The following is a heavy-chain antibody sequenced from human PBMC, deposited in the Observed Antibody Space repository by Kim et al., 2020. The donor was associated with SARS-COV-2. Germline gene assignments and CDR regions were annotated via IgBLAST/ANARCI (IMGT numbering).Heavy chain of an antibody. V-gene: IGHV1-3*01. Sequence: ASVKVSCKASGYTFTSYAMHWVRQAPGQRLEWMGWINAGNGNTKYSQKFQGRVTITRDTSASTAYMELSSLRSEDTAVYYCARDSGGRQLVPFLFVYWGQGTLVTVSS. D-gene: IGHD6-13*01. CDR3: ARDSGGRQLVPFLFVY. J-gene: IGHJ4*02. CDR2: INAGNGNT. CDR1: GYTFTSYA.